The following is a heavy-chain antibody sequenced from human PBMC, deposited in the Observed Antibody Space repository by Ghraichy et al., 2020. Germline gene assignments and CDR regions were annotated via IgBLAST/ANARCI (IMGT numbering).Heavy chain of an antibody. Sequence: GGSLRLSCAGSGLSFDEHAMHCVRQAPGKGLEWVSFIRGDGGSIFYADSVQGRFTISRDNSKNSLYLQLNNLRTEDTALYYCERDAARPDYFYYYTMDVWGQGTTFIFSS. V-gene: IGHV3-43*02. CDR3: ERDAARPDYFYYYTMDV. CDR1: GLSFDEHA. J-gene: IGHJ6*02. D-gene: IGHD6-6*01. CDR2: IRGDGGSI.